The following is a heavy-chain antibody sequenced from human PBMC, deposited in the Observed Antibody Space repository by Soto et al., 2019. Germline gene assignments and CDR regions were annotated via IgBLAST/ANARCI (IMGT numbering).Heavy chain of an antibody. CDR2: IIPFSGIA. J-gene: IGHJ6*02. D-gene: IGHD5-18*01. V-gene: IGHV1-69*13. Sequence: ASVKVSCKASGGTFGIYAITWVRQAPGQGLEWMGGIIPFSGIANYTQKFQGRVTITADDSTSTAYMDLSSLRSEDTAVYYCARVVDTAMVRPPHYYGMDVWGQGTTVTVSS. CDR1: GGTFGIYA. CDR3: ARVVDTAMVRPPHYYGMDV.